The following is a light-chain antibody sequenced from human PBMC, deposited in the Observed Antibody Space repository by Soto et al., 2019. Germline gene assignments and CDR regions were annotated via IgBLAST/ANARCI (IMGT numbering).Light chain of an antibody. V-gene: IGLV2-14*01. CDR3: ISYKTDDTVV. J-gene: IGLJ2*01. CDR2: EAT. Sequence: QSALTQPASVSGSPGQSITISCAGTRSDIGASNSVSWYQHLPGRSPTLIIYEATNRPSGVSERFSGSKAGDTASLTISGLQADDESEYFCISYKTDDTVVVGGGTKLTVL. CDR1: RSDIGASNS.